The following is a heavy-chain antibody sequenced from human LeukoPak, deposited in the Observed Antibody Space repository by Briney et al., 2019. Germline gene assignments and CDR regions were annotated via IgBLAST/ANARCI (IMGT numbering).Heavy chain of an antibody. CDR1: GGSISSYF. Sequence: SETLSLTCTVSGGSISSYFWTWMRQPAGKGLEWTGRIYTSGTTNYNPSLKSRVTMSLDTSKNQFSLNLTSVTAADTAVYYCARDGAERAWDYWGQGTLVTVSS. CDR2: IYTSGTT. CDR3: ARDGAERAWDY. J-gene: IGHJ4*02. D-gene: IGHD6-25*01. V-gene: IGHV4-4*07.